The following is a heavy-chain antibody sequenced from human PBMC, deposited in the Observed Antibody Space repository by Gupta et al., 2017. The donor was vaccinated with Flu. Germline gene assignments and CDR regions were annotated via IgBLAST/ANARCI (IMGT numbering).Heavy chain of an antibody. CDR2: INPSGGST. Sequence: QVQLVQSGAEVKKPGASVTVSCKASGYTFTSYYLHWVRQAPGQGLEWMGIINPSGGSTSYAQKFQGRVTMTRDTSTSTGYMELSSLRSEDTAVYYCAREGGIAAAGGGFDYWGQGTLVTVSS. J-gene: IGHJ4*02. CDR1: GYTFTSYY. D-gene: IGHD6-13*01. CDR3: AREGGIAAAGGGFDY. V-gene: IGHV1-46*01.